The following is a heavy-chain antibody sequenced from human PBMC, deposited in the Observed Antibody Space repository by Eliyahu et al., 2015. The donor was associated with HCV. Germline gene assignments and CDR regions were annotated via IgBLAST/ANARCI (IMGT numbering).Heavy chain of an antibody. CDR2: ISYDGXII. V-gene: IGHV3-74*01. J-gene: IGHJ4*02. CDR1: GFPFRNXW. Sequence: EVQLVESGGGLVXPGGSLXLXXAAXGFPFRNXWMYXXRQAPGMGLVWVARISYDGXIIGYADSVKGRFTVSRDNAKNTLDLQMNSLRADDTAVYFCTRGSDSWGQGTLVIVSS. CDR3: TRGSDS.